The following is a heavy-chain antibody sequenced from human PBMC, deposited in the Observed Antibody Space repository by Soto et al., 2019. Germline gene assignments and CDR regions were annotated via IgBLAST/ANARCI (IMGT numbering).Heavy chain of an antibody. CDR1: GLTFISYL. D-gene: IGHD3-10*01. J-gene: IGHJ4*02. CDR3: ARDPFGEFSF. V-gene: IGHV3-74*01. Sequence: GGSLRLSCAASGLTFISYLIHWVRQAPGKGLVWVSRIKSDGSSSSSADSVKGRFTISRDNARNTLYLQMISLRAEDTAVYYCARDPFGEFSFWGQGILVTVSS. CDR2: IKSDGSSS.